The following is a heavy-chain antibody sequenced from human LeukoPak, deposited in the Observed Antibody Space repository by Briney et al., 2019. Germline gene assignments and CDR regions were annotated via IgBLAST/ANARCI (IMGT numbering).Heavy chain of an antibody. CDR2: INPNSGGT. J-gene: IGHJ4*02. Sequence: GASVKVSCKASGYTFTGYYMHWVRQAPGQGLEWMGWINPNSGGTNYAQRFQGRVTMTRDTSISTAYMELSRLRSDDTAVYYCARGQRPDSMITFGGVIDFDYWGQGTLVTVSS. D-gene: IGHD3-16*02. CDR3: ARGQRPDSMITFGGVIDFDY. V-gene: IGHV1-2*02. CDR1: GYTFTGYY.